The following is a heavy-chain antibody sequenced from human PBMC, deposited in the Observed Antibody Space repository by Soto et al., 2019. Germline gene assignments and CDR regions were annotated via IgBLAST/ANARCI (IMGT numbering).Heavy chain of an antibody. CDR3: AKRGLELQYYFDY. J-gene: IGHJ4*02. D-gene: IGHD1-7*01. Sequence: AGGSLRLSCAASGFTFSSYAMSWVRQAPGKGLEWVSAISGSGGSTYYADSVKGRFTISRDNSKNTLYLQMNSLRAEDTAVYYCAKRGLELQYYFDYWGQGTLVTVSS. CDR2: ISGSGGST. V-gene: IGHV3-23*01. CDR1: GFTFSSYA.